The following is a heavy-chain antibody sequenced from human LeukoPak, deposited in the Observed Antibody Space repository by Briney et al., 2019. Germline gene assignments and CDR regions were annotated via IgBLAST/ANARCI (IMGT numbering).Heavy chain of an antibody. CDR3: AGHYYDSSGYDY. D-gene: IGHD3-22*01. CDR1: GYTFTSYG. Sequence: ASVKVSCKASGYTFTSYGISWVRQAPGQGLEWMGWISAYNGNTNYAQKLQGRITMTTDTSTSTACMELRSLRSDDTAVYYCAGHYYDSSGYDYWGQGTLVTVSS. CDR2: ISAYNGNT. V-gene: IGHV1-18*01. J-gene: IGHJ4*02.